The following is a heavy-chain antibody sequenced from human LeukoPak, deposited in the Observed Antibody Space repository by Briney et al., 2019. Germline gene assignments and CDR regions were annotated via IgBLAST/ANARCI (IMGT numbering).Heavy chain of an antibody. Sequence: SETLSLTCTVSGDSISNDNCYWGWIRQPPGKGLEWIGSIYYRGAAYYTPSLKSRVTISVDTPKNQFSLKLTSVTAADTADYYCARLDYFDGSDYYVKWFDPWGQGTLVTVSS. D-gene: IGHD3-22*01. CDR3: ARLDYFDGSDYYVKWFDP. CDR1: GDSISNDNCY. V-gene: IGHV4-39*07. CDR2: IYYRGAA. J-gene: IGHJ5*02.